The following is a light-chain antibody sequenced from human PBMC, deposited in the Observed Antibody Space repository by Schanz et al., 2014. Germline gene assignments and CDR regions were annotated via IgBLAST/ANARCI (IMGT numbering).Light chain of an antibody. CDR3: GAWDSSLSAGV. CDR1: SSNIGAGYD. J-gene: IGLJ3*02. CDR2: ANS. Sequence: QSVLTQPPSVSGAPGQRVTISCSGSSSNIGAGYDVHWYQQLPGTAPKLLIYANSRRPSGIPDRFSGSKSGTSATLAITGLQTGDEADYYCGAWDSSLSAGVFGGGTKLTVL. V-gene: IGLV1-40*01.